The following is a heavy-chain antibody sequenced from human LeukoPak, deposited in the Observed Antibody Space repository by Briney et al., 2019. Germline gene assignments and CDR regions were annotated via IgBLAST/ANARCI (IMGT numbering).Heavy chain of an antibody. CDR3: ARGDYFDRYFDS. CDR2: IKQDGSEK. D-gene: IGHD3-9*01. CDR1: GFIFSSNW. V-gene: IGHV3-7*04. Sequence: GGSLRLSCGAPGFIFSSNWMSWVRQTPGKGLEWVATIKQDGSEKYYVDSVKGRFTISRDNAKNSLYLQMNSLRAEDTAVYYCARGDYFDRYFDSWGQGTLVTVSS. J-gene: IGHJ4*02.